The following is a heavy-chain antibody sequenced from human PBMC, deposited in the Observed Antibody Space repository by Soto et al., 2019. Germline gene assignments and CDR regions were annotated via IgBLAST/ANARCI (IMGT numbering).Heavy chain of an antibody. J-gene: IGHJ4*02. CDR3: ARDLSHGSLYFNY. CDR2: ISYDGSEQ. D-gene: IGHD5-12*01. CDR1: GFSFSGHG. V-gene: IGHV3-33*05. Sequence: QVQLVESGGGVVPPGNSLRLSCAVSGFSFSGHGFHWVRQAPGKGLEWVALISYDGSEQAYTDSVKGRFIISRDDSRNTVYLQMNSLGVEDTGVYYCARDLSHGSLYFNYWGQGTLVTVAS.